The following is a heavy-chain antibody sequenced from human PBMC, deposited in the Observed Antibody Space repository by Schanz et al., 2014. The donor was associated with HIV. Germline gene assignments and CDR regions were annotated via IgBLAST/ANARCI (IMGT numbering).Heavy chain of an antibody. J-gene: IGHJ4*02. CDR2: ISHDGTNK. CDR1: GFTFSDYS. V-gene: IGHV3-30-3*01. CDR3: VKGERIGYRIEVTGPTFDY. Sequence: QVQLGQSGGGVVQPGRSLRLSCAASGFTFSDYSMHWVRQAPGKALEWVAVISHDGTNKFYAGSVQDRFTISRDNAKNTLYVQIRSLRNEDTAVYYCVKGERIGYRIEVTGPTFDYWGQGTLVTVSS. D-gene: IGHD3-22*01.